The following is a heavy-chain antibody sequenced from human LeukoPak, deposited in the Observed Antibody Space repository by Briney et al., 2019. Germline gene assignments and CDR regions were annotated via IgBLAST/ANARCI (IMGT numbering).Heavy chain of an antibody. CDR3: ASRRGGDYYYYMDV. V-gene: IGHV4-59*01. J-gene: IGHJ6*03. D-gene: IGHD3-10*01. CDR2: IYYSGST. Sequence: PSETLSLTCTVSGGSISSYYWSWIRQPPGKGLEWIGYIYYSGSTNYNPSLKSRVTISVDTSKNQFSLKLSSVTAADTAVYYCASRRGGDYYYYMDVWGKGTTVTVSS. CDR1: GGSISSYY.